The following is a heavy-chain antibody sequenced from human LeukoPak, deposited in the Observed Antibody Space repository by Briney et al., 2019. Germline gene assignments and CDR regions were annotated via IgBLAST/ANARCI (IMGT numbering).Heavy chain of an antibody. CDR1: GFTFSSYE. Sequence: GGSLRLSCAASGFTFSSYEMNWVRQAPGKGLEWVSYISSSDSTIYYADSVKGRFTISRDNAKNSLYLQMSSLKAEDTAVYYCARGAYSSSFDYWGQGTLVTVSS. D-gene: IGHD6-6*01. CDR3: ARGAYSSSFDY. J-gene: IGHJ4*02. V-gene: IGHV3-48*03. CDR2: ISSSDSTI.